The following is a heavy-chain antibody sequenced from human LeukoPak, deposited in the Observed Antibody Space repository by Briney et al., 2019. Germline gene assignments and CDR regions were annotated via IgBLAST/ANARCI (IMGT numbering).Heavy chain of an antibody. D-gene: IGHD4-23*01. CDR3: ARATVVTILDY. CDR1: GYTFTSYD. V-gene: IGHV1-8*02. J-gene: IGHJ4*02. Sequence: GASVKVSCKASGYTFTSYDINWVRQAPGQGLEWMGWMNPNSGNTGYAQKFQGRVTMTRDTSISTAYMELSRLRSDDTAVYYCARATVVTILDYWGQGTLVTVSS. CDR2: MNPNSGNT.